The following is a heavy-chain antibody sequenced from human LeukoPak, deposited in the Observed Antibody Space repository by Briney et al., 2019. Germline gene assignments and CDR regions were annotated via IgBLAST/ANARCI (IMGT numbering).Heavy chain of an antibody. CDR2: TYYRSKWKN. D-gene: IGHD6-13*01. Sequence: SQTLSLTCAISGDRVSSNSAAWNWIRQSPSRGLEWLGRTYYRSKWKNDHAPSVKSRITIDADTSKNQISLSLTSLTPDDTAVYYCARETEGDLSDSTWVNRYLQHWGRGTLVTVSS. CDR3: ARETEGDLSDSTWVNRYLQH. CDR1: GDRVSSNSAA. J-gene: IGHJ1*01. V-gene: IGHV6-1*01.